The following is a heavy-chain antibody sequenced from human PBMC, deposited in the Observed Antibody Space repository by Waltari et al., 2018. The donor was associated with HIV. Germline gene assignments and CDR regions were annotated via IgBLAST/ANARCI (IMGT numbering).Heavy chain of an antibody. J-gene: IGHJ1*01. Sequence: QLQLQESGPGLVKPSETLSLTCTVSGGSISSSSYYWGWIRQPPGKGLEWIGSIYYSGITYYNPSLKSRVTFSVDTSKNQFSLKLSSVTAADTAVYYCASPGYSSSWYFYFQHWGQGTLVTVSS. D-gene: IGHD6-13*01. V-gene: IGHV4-39*01. CDR1: GGSISSSSYY. CDR2: IYYSGIT. CDR3: ASPGYSSSWYFYFQH.